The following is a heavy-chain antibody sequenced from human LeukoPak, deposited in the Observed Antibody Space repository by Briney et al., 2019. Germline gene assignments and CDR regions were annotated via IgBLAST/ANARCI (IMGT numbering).Heavy chain of an antibody. CDR1: GFTFSSYA. V-gene: IGHV3-30-3*01. Sequence: RPGRSLRLSCAASGFTFSSYAIHWVRQAPGKGLEWVAVISYDGSSQYYADSVKGRFTISRDNSKNTLYLQMNSLRTEDTAVYYCARHYGSGNPWVDPWGQGTLVTVSS. D-gene: IGHD3-10*01. CDR2: ISYDGSSQ. J-gene: IGHJ5*02. CDR3: ARHYGSGNPWVDP.